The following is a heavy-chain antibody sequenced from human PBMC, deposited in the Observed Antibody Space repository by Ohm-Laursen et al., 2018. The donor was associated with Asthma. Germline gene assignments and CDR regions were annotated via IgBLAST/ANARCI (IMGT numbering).Heavy chain of an antibody. CDR1: GFTFSSYS. CDR2: ISSSSSYI. V-gene: IGHV3-21*01. D-gene: IGHD3-22*01. J-gene: IGHJ3*02. CDR3: ASLSDYYYDSGGYHAFDI. Sequence: SLRLSCAASGFTFSSYSMNWVRQAPGKGLEWVSSISSSSSYIYYADSVKGRFTISRDNAKNSLYLQMNSLRAEDTAVYYCASLSDYYYDSGGYHAFDIWGQGTMVTVSS.